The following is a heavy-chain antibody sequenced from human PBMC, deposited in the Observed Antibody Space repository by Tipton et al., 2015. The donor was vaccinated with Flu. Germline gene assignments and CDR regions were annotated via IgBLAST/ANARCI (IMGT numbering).Heavy chain of an antibody. D-gene: IGHD7-27*01. CDR1: GVSISSSTYF. J-gene: IGHJ4*01. CDR2: INHSGTT. CDR3: ASKVANWGVWEPLDY. V-gene: IGHV4-39*07. Sequence: LRLSCTVSGVSISSSTYFWGWVRQPPGKGLEWVGEINHSGTTNYNPSLTSRVTVSADTSKKQFSLKLTSVTAADTAVYYCASKVANWGVWEPLDYWGHGTLVTVSS.